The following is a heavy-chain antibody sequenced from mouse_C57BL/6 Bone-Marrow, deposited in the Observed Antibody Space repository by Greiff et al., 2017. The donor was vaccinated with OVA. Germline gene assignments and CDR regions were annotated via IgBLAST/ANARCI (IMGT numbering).Heavy chain of an antibody. J-gene: IGHJ1*03. CDR2: IDPSDSYT. V-gene: IGHV1-59*01. D-gene: IGHD1-1*01. Sequence: VQLQQPGAELVRPGTSVKLSCKASGYTFTSYWMHWVKQRPGQGLEWIGVIDPSDSYTNYNQKFKGKATLTVDTSSSTAYMQLSSLTSEDSAVYYGARTHYGSSYWYFDVWGTGTTVTVSS. CDR3: ARTHYGSSYWYFDV. CDR1: GYTFTSYW.